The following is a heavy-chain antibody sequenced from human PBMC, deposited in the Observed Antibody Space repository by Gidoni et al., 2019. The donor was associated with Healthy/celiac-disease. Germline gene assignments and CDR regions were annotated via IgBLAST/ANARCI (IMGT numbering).Heavy chain of an antibody. V-gene: IGHV1-3*01. CDR2: INAGNGNT. J-gene: IGHJ5*02. CDR1: GYTFTSYA. CDR3: ARDGTAARPYNWFDP. Sequence: QVQLVQSGAEVKKPGASVKVSCKASGYTFTSYAMHWVRQAPGQRLEWMGWINAGNGNTKYSQKFQGRVTITRDTSASTAYMELSSLRSEDTAVYYCARDGTAARPYNWFDPWGQGTLVTVSS. D-gene: IGHD6-6*01.